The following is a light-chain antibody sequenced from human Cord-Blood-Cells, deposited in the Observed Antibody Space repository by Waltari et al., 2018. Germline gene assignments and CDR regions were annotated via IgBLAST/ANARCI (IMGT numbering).Light chain of an antibody. CDR1: HSVSSSY. CDR2: GAS. CDR3: QQYGSSPQT. Sequence: IVLKKSPGTLSLSPGERATLSCRASHSVSSSYLAWYQQKPGQAPRLLIYGASSRATGIPDRFSGSGSGTDFTLTISRLEPEDFAVYYCQQYGSSPQTFGQGTKVEIK. V-gene: IGKV3-20*01. J-gene: IGKJ1*01.